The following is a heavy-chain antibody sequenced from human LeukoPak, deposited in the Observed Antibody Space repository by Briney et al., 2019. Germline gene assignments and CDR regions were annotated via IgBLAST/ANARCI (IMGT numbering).Heavy chain of an antibody. D-gene: IGHD6-13*01. J-gene: IGHJ4*02. CDR1: GFAFSSYE. Sequence: GGSLRLSCAASGFAFSSYEMKWVRQAPGKGLEWVSYISSSGSTIYYADSVKGRFTISRDNAKNSLYLQMNSLRAEDTAVYYCARDPGTYFDYWGQGTLVTVSS. CDR3: ARDPGTYFDY. V-gene: IGHV3-48*03. CDR2: ISSSGSTI.